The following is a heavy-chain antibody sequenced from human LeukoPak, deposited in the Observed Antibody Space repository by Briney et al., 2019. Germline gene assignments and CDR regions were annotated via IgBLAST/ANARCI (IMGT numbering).Heavy chain of an antibody. CDR3: ARILTTVTSDAFDI. J-gene: IGHJ3*02. CDR2: INHSGST. CDR1: GGSFSGYY. D-gene: IGHD4-17*01. Sequence: SETLSLTCAVYGGSFSGYYWSWIRQPPGKRLEWIGEINHSGSTNYNPSLKSRVTISVDTSKNQFSLKLRSVTAADTAVYYCARILTTVTSDAFDIWGQGTMVTVSS. V-gene: IGHV4-34*01.